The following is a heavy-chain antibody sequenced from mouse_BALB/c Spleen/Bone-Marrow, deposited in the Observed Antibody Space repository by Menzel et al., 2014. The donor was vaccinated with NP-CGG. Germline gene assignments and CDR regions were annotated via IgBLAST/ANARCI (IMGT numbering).Heavy chain of an antibody. Sequence: EVKVEESGGGLVKPGGSLKLSCAASGFTFSSYTMSWVRQTPEKRLEWVATISSGGSYTYYPDSVKGRFTISRDNAKNTLYLQMSSLKSEDTAMYYCTRDAMDYWGQGTSVTVSS. J-gene: IGHJ4*01. V-gene: IGHV5-6-4*01. CDR2: ISSGGSYT. CDR1: GFTFSSYT. CDR3: TRDAMDY.